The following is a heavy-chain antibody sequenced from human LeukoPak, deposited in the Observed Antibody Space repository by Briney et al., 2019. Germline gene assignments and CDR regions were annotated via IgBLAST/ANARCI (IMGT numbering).Heavy chain of an antibody. V-gene: IGHV3-7*03. Sequence: GGSLRLSCAASGFTFSSYWLSWVRQAPGKGLECVANIKQDGSEKYYVDSVKGRFTISRDNAKNSLYLQMNGLRAEDTAVYYCAKDRSTTVSNTLGYFDYWGQGTLVTVSS. D-gene: IGHD2/OR15-2a*01. CDR2: IKQDGSEK. CDR3: AKDRSTTVSNTLGYFDY. CDR1: GFTFSSYW. J-gene: IGHJ4*02.